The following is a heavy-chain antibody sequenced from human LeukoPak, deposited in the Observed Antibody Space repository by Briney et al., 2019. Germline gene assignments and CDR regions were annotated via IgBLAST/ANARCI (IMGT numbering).Heavy chain of an antibody. CDR2: INPSGGST. V-gene: IGHV1-46*01. CDR3: ARYSQLGGYDY. D-gene: IGHD7-27*01. CDR1: GYTFASYY. Sequence: GASVKVSCKASGYTFASYYMHWVRQAPGQGLEWMGIINPSGGSTSYAQKFQGRVTMTRDTSTSTVYMELSSLRSEDTAVYYCARYSQLGGYDYWGQGTLVTVSS. J-gene: IGHJ4*02.